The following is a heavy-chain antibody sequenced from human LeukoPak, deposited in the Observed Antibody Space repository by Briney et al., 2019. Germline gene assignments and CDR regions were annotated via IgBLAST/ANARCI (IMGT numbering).Heavy chain of an antibody. V-gene: IGHV3-7*01. CDR3: ARVLIVATIVYFDY. CDR2: INQDGSAQ. CDR1: GFTFSPYW. J-gene: IGHJ4*02. D-gene: IGHD5-12*01. Sequence: PGGSLRLSCAASGFTFSPYWMNWVRQAPGKGLEWVANINQDGSAQNYVDSVKGRFTISRDNAKNSLYLQMNSLRAEDTAVYYCARVLIVATIVYFDYWGQGTLVTVSS.